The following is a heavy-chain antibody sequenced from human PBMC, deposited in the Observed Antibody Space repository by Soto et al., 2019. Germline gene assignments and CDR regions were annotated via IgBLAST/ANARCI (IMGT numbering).Heavy chain of an antibody. CDR1: GYTFTAFA. D-gene: IGHD3-10*01. Sequence: QVQLVQSGTEVRKPGASVRVSCKASGYTFTAFAMHWVRQAPGQRPEWMGWINADNGITRYSQKFQGRVTFTRDTSANTAYLELSSLGSDDTAVYYCARDGSGYYGSGSYPDWGQGTLVTVSS. CDR3: ARDGSGYYGSGSYPD. V-gene: IGHV1-3*01. CDR2: INADNGIT. J-gene: IGHJ4*02.